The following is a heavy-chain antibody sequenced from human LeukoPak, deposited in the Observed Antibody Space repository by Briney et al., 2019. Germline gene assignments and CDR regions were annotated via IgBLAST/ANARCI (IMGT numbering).Heavy chain of an antibody. D-gene: IGHD6-19*01. J-gene: IGHJ6*03. Sequence: SETLSLTCTVSGYSISSGYYWGWIRQPPGKGLEWIGSIYHSGSTYYNPSLKSRVTISVDTSKNQFSLRLSSVTAADTAVYYCAGGGSGWYFHHYYYMDVWGKGTTVTVSS. CDR2: IYHSGST. CDR1: GYSISSGYY. V-gene: IGHV4-38-2*02. CDR3: AGGGSGWYFHHYYYMDV.